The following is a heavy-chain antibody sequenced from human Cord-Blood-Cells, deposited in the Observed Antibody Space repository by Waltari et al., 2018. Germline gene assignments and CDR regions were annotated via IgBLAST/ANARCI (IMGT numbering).Heavy chain of an antibody. Sequence: EVQLVESGGGLVQHGGSLRLSCAASGFTFSSYWMPWGRQAPGKGLVWVSRINSDGSSTSYADSVKGRFTISRDNAKNTLYLQMNSLRAEDTAVYYCARAYYGSGSYYYWGQGTLVTVSS. CDR3: ARAYYGSGSYYY. J-gene: IGHJ4*02. CDR2: INSDGSST. D-gene: IGHD3-10*01. CDR1: GFTFSSYW. V-gene: IGHV3-74*01.